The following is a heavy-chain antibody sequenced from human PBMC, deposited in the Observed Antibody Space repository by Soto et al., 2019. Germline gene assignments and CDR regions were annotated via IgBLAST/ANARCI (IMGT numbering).Heavy chain of an antibody. CDR2: VNHSGST. D-gene: IGHD3-10*01. J-gene: IGHJ6*02. CDR1: GGSFSGYY. CDR3: ARKYLPYYGSGSPYGMDV. V-gene: IGHV4-34*01. Sequence: QVQLQQWGAGLLKPSETLSLTCGVYGGSFSGYYWSWIRQPPGKGLVWIGEVNHSGSTNYNPSLNSRATISVDTSKNQFSLKLSSVTAADTALYYCARKYLPYYGSGSPYGMDVWGQGTTVTVSS.